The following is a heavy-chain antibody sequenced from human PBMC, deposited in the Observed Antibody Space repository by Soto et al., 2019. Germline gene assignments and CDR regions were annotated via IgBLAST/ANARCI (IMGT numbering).Heavy chain of an antibody. D-gene: IGHD3-22*01. CDR2: ISYDGSNK. CDR1: GFTFSSYA. CDR3: ARDAELYYYDSSGYPDP. Sequence: GGSLRLSCAASGFTFSSYAMHWVRQAPGKGLEWVAVISYDGSNKYYADSVKGRFTISRDNSKNTLYLQMNSLRAEDTAVYYCARDAELYYYDSSGYPDPWGQGTLVTVSS. V-gene: IGHV3-30-3*01. J-gene: IGHJ5*02.